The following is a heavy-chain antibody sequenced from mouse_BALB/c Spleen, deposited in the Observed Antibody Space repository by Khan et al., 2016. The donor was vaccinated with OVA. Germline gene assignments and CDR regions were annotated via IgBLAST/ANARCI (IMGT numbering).Heavy chain of an antibody. V-gene: IGHV1S132*01. CDR3: ARGDFGNYEFAY. CDR1: GYTFTNYW. J-gene: IGHJ3*01. Sequence: QVQLQQSEAELVKPGASVKLSCKTSGYTFTNYWIQWIKQRPGQGLEWIGEIFPGTGTTYYNENFKGQATLTIDPSSTTAYMPLSSLTSEDSAVYFCARGDFGNYEFAYWGQGTLVTVSA. CDR2: IFPGTGTT. D-gene: IGHD2-1*01.